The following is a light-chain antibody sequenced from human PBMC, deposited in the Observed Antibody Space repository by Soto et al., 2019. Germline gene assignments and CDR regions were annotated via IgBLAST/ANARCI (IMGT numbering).Light chain of an antibody. V-gene: IGKV3-15*01. J-gene: IGKJ4*01. Sequence: AVTLSVSSGIRPTGSCMASQSIVSHVAWYQQRPGQAPRLLIYGASTRATDIPARFSGSGSGTEFTLTISGLQSADSAVYHCHEYSNWPPRLTCRGGTKLDI. CDR1: QSIVSH. CDR3: HEYSNWPPRLT. CDR2: GAS.